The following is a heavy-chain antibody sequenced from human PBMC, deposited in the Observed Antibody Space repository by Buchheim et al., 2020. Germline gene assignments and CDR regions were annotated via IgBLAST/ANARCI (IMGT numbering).Heavy chain of an antibody. CDR1: GGSISSSNW. CDR3: ARDGEGCSSTSCPYYYYGMDV. CDR2: IYHSGST. J-gene: IGHJ6*02. V-gene: IGHV4-4*02. Sequence: QVQLQESGPGLVKPSGTLSLTCAVSGGSISSSNWWSWVRQPPGKGLEWIGEIYHSGSTNYNPSLKSRVTISVDKSKNQFSLKLSSVTAADTAVYYSARDGEGCSSTSCPYYYYGMDVWGQGTT. D-gene: IGHD2-2*01.